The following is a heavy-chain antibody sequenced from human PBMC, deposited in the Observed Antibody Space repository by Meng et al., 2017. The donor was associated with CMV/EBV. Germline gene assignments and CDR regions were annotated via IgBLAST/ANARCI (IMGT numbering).Heavy chain of an antibody. CDR3: ARSYEFGSGYYFDY. CDR1: GGSISSSSYY. CDR2: INYSGRT. Sequence: SETLSLTCTVSGGSISSSSYYWGWIRQPPRKGLEWSGSINYSGRTYYNPSLKSRVTISVDTSKNQVSLKLSSVTDADTAVYYCARSYEFGSGYYFDYWGQGTLVTVSS. V-gene: IGHV4-39*01. J-gene: IGHJ4*02. D-gene: IGHD3-3*01.